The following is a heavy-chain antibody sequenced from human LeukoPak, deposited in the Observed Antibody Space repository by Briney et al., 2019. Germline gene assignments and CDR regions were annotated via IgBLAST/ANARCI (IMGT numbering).Heavy chain of an antibody. V-gene: IGHV3-43D*04. Sequence: QPGGSLRLSCAASGFTFDDYAMHWVRQAPGKGLEWVSLISWDGGSTYYADSVKGRFTISRDNSKNSLYLQMNSLRAEDTALYYCAKEFKVRGDYYYYMDVWGKGTTVTVSS. CDR3: AKEFKVRGDYYYYMDV. CDR2: ISWDGGST. CDR1: GFTFDDYA. J-gene: IGHJ6*03. D-gene: IGHD3-10*01.